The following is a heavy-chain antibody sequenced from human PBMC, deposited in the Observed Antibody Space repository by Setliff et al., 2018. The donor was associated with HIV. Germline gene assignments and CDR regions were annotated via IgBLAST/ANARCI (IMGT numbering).Heavy chain of an antibody. D-gene: IGHD1-1*01. CDR1: GDSVTSETYC. Sequence: SETLSLTCTVSGDSVTSETYCWGWIRQPPEKGLEWIGSSCYSRITYYNSSLKSRATLSVDTPRNQLSLKLSSVTAADTAVYYCARQESYGNGGLYYFDYWGQGTLVTVSS. J-gene: IGHJ4*02. CDR3: ARQESYGNGGLYYFDY. V-gene: IGHV4-39*01. CDR2: SCYSRIT.